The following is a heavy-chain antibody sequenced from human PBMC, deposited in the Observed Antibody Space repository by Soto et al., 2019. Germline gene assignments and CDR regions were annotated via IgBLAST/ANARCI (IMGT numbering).Heavy chain of an antibody. D-gene: IGHD6-6*01. CDR1: GFTFRSFS. Sequence: PGGSLRLSCAASGFTFRSFSMNWVRQAPGEGLEWVSSISSSSNYMYYADSLKGRFTISRDNAKDSLFLQMHSLRAEDTAVYYCARASSSGSYFDYWGQGTLVTVS. CDR3: ARASSSGSYFDY. J-gene: IGHJ4*02. CDR2: ISSSSNYM. V-gene: IGHV3-21*01.